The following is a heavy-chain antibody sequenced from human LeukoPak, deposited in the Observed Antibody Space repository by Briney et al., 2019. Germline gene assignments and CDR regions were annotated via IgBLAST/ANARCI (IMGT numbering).Heavy chain of an antibody. Sequence: AGGSLRLSCAASGFTFSSYSMNWVRQAPGKGLEWVSSISSSSSYIYYADSVKGRFTISRDNAKDSLYLQMNSLRAEDTAVYYCARAGYSGYYFDHWGQGTLVTVSS. CDR3: ARAGYSGYYFDH. V-gene: IGHV3-21*01. J-gene: IGHJ4*02. D-gene: IGHD5-12*01. CDR1: GFTFSSYS. CDR2: ISSSSSYI.